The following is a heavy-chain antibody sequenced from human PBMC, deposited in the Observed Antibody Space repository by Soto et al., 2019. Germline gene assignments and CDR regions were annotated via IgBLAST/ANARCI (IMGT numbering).Heavy chain of an antibody. D-gene: IGHD2-15*01. J-gene: IGHJ3*02. Sequence: DLEWIGYIYNSGSTYYNPSLKSRVTISADTSKNQFSLKLSPVTAADTAVYYCARYRYCSGRDCWPGDAFDIWGQGTMVTVSS. V-gene: IGHV4-31*02. CDR2: IYNSGST. CDR3: ARYRYCSGRDCWPGDAFDI.